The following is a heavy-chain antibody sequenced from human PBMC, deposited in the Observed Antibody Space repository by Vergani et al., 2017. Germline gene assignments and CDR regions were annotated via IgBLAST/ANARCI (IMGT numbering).Heavy chain of an antibody. V-gene: IGHV1-8*01. J-gene: IGHJ6*03. D-gene: IGHD2-2*01. CDR2: MNPNSGNT. CDR1: GYTFTSYD. CDR3: ARDLSDQLLNYYMDV. Sequence: QVQLVQSGAEVKKPGASVKVSCKASGYTFTSYDINWVRQATGQGLEWMGWMNPNSGNTGYAQKFQGRVTMTRNTSISTAYMELSSLRSADTAVYCCARDLSDQLLNYYMDVWGKGTTVTVSS.